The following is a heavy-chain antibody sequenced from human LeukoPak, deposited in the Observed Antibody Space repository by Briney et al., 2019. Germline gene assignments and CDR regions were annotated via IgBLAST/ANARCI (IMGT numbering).Heavy chain of an antibody. J-gene: IGHJ4*02. D-gene: IGHD3-16*01. Sequence: GGSLRLSCAASGFTFSTYGMHWVRQGPGKGLEWVSVISWDGGSTSYADSVKGRFTISRDNSKNSLYLQMNSLRSEDSALYYCAKDRGGVDYWGQGTLVTVSS. CDR1: GFTFSTYG. V-gene: IGHV3-43*01. CDR3: AKDRGGVDY. CDR2: ISWDGGST.